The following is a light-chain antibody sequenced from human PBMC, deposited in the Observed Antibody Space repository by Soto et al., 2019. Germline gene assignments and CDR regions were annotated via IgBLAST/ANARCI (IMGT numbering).Light chain of an antibody. CDR2: DGS. Sequence: QSALTQPASVSGSPGQSITISCTGTSSDVGGYNYVSWYQQHPGKAPKLMIYDGSNRPSGVSNRFSGSKSGNQASLTISGLQAEDEADYYCSSYTSSSTLVVFGGGTKVTVL. J-gene: IGLJ2*01. CDR1: SSDVGGYNY. CDR3: SSYTSSSTLVV. V-gene: IGLV2-14*01.